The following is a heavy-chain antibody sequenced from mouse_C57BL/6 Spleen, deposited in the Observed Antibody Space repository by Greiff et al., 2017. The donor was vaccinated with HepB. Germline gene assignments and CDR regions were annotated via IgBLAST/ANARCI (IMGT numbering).Heavy chain of an antibody. J-gene: IGHJ4*01. CDR1: GYAFSSYW. V-gene: IGHV1-80*01. CDR2: IYPGDGDT. Sequence: QVQLQQSGAELVKPGASVKISCKASGYAFSSYWMNWVKQRPGKGLEWIGQIYPGDGDTNYNGKFKGKATLTADKSSSTAYMQLSSLTSEDSAVYFCARGGSNPYAMDYWGQGTSVTVSS. D-gene: IGHD1-1*01. CDR3: ARGGSNPYAMDY.